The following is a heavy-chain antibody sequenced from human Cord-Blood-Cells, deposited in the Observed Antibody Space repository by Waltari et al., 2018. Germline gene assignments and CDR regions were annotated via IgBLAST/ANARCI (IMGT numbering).Heavy chain of an antibody. CDR2: INHSGST. CDR3: ARVGYCSSTSCYTGRWYFDL. V-gene: IGHV4-34*01. J-gene: IGHJ2*01. CDR1: GGSFSGYY. Sequence: QVQLQQWGAGLLKPSETLSLTCAVYGGSFSGYYWSWIRPPPGKGLELIGEINHSGSTNYTPSFKSRVTISVDTSKIHFSLKLSSLTAADTAVYYCARVGYCSSTSCYTGRWYFDLWGRCTLFTVSS. D-gene: IGHD2-2*02.